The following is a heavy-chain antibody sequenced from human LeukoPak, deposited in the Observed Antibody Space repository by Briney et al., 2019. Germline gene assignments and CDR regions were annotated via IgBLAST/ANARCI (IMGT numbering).Heavy chain of an antibody. CDR1: GFTFSSHS. Sequence: GGSVRLSCAAPGFTFSSHSMSWVRQPPGEGLEWVAAISPSGDSTTYRDSVKGQFTISRDSSRNRLYLQMNTLTVEDTAIYYSARRLTGGVTDFFDFWGQGALVTVSS. D-gene: IGHD2-8*02. J-gene: IGHJ4*02. CDR3: ARRLTGGVTDFFDF. V-gene: IGHV3-23*01. CDR2: ISPSGDST.